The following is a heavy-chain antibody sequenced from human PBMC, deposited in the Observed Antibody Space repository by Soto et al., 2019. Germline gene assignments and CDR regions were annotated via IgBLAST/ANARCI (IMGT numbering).Heavy chain of an antibody. CDR1: GGSISSGDYY. V-gene: IGHV4-30-4*01. J-gene: IGHJ4*02. CDR2: IYYSGST. CDR3: ARVTTYYYDSSGAYYFDY. D-gene: IGHD3-22*01. Sequence: SETLSLTCTVSGGSISSGDYYWSWIRQPPGKGLEWIGYIYYSGSTYYNPSLKSRVTISVDTSKNQFSLKLSSVTAADTAVYYCARVTTYYYDSSGAYYFDYWGQGTLVTISS.